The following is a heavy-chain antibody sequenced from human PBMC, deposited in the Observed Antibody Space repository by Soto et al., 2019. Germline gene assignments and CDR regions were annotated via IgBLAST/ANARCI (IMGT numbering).Heavy chain of an antibody. CDR2: IYSGGTT. D-gene: IGHD3-22*01. Sequence: EVQLVESGGGLVQPGGSLRLSCAASGFTVSSNYMSWVRQAPGKGLEWVSVIYSGGTTYYADSVKGRFTISRDNSKNTLYLKMNSRRTEDTAVYYWAGNGDSSDYRGWFDPWGQGTLVTVSS. CDR1: GFTVSSNY. V-gene: IGHV3-66*01. CDR3: AGNGDSSDYRGWFDP. J-gene: IGHJ5*02.